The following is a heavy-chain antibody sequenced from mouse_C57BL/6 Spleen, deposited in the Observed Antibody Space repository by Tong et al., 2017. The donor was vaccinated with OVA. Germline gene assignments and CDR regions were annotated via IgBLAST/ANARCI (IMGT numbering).Heavy chain of an antibody. CDR3: ARSDYYGSSLAWFAY. J-gene: IGHJ3*01. CDR2: IHPNSGST. D-gene: IGHD1-1*01. CDR1: GYTFTSYW. Sequence: VQLQESGAELVKPGASVKLSCKASGYTFTSYWMHWVKQRPGQGLEWIGMIHPNSGSTNYNEKFKGKATLTADKSSSTADMQLNSLTYEDSAVYFCARSDYYGSSLAWFAYWGQGTLVTVSA. V-gene: IGHV1-64*01.